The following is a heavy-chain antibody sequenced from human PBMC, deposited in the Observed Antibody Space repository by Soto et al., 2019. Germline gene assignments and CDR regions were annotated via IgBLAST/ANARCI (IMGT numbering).Heavy chain of an antibody. CDR3: TSGPPMYCSSSSCYASPFDY. CDR2: INSDGSST. Sequence: GGSMRLSCAASGFTLSRYWMHWVRQAPGKGLVWVSRINSDGSSTSYADSVKGRFTISRDNAKNTLYLQMNSLRAEDTAVYYCTSGPPMYCSSSSCYASPFDYWGQGT. CDR1: GFTLSRYW. J-gene: IGHJ4*02. D-gene: IGHD2-2*01. V-gene: IGHV3-74*01.